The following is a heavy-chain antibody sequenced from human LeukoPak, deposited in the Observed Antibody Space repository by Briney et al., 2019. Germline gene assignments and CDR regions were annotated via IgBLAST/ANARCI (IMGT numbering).Heavy chain of an antibody. D-gene: IGHD2-2*01. CDR3: ARAWQDIVVVPAAIGY. CDR1: GFTFSSYS. CDR2: ISSSSSYI. Sequence: GGSLRLSCAASGFTFSSYSMNWVRQAPGKGLEWVSSISSSSSYIYYADTVKGRFTISRDNAKNSLYLQMNSLRAEDTAVYYCARAWQDIVVVPAAIGYWGQGTLVTASS. J-gene: IGHJ4*02. V-gene: IGHV3-21*01.